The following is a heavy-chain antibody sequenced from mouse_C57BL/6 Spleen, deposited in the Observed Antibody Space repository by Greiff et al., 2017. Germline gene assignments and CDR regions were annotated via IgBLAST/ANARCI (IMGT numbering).Heavy chain of an antibody. Sequence: QVQLQQSGAELVKPGASVKISCKASGYAFSSYWMNWVKQRPGKGLEWIGQIYPGDGATNYNGKFKGKATLTADKSSSTAYMQLSSLTSEDSAVYFCARGVYYGNYGDYWGQGTTLTVAS. J-gene: IGHJ2*01. V-gene: IGHV1-80*01. CDR1: GYAFSSYW. CDR2: IYPGDGAT. D-gene: IGHD2-1*01. CDR3: ARGVYYGNYGDY.